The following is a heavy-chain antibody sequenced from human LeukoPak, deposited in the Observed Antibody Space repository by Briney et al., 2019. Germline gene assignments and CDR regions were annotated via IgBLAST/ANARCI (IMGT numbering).Heavy chain of an antibody. V-gene: IGHV3-48*02. D-gene: IGHD6-13*01. CDR1: GFTFSSYS. J-gene: IGHJ4*02. CDR2: ISSSGTI. CDR3: ARGGSSCFDS. Sequence: GGSLRLSCAASGFTFSSYSMNWVRQAPGKGLEWVSYISSSGTIYYADSVKGRFTTSRDNAKNSLYLQMNNLRDEDTAVYYCARGGSSCFDSWGQGTLVTVSS.